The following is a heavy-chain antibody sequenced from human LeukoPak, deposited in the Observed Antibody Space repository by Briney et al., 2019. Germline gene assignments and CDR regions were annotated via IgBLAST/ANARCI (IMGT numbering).Heavy chain of an antibody. V-gene: IGHV4-59*06. CDR3: ARDGYNENNWFDP. D-gene: IGHD5-24*01. CDR1: GGSISSYY. Sequence: SETLSLTCTVSGGSISSYYWSWIRQHPGKGLEWIGYIYYSGSTYYNPSLKSRVTISVDTSKNQFSLKLSSVTAADTAVYYCARDGYNENNWFDPWGQGTLVTVSS. CDR2: IYYSGST. J-gene: IGHJ5*02.